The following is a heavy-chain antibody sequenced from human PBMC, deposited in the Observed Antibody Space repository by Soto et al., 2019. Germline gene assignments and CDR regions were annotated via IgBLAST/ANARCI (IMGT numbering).Heavy chain of an antibody. CDR3: ATYFPITMIVVVTSGGFDI. CDR2: IDPSDSYT. V-gene: IGHV5-10-1*01. Sequence: SLKISCKGSGYSFTSYWISWVRQMPGKGLEWMGRIDPSDSYTNYSPSFQGHVTISADKSISTAYLQWSSLKASDTAMYYCATYFPITMIVVVTSGGFDIWGQGTMVTVSS. J-gene: IGHJ3*02. D-gene: IGHD3-22*01. CDR1: GYSFTSYW.